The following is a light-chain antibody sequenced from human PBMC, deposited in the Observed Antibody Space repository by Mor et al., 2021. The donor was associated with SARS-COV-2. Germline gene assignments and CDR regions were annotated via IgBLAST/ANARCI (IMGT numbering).Light chain of an antibody. J-gene: IGLJ1*01. Sequence: VHWYQQKAGQAPVLVIYRDDKRPSGIPDRFSGSNSGNTATLTISRVQVGDEADYDCQVWDSSSVVFGAGTKVTVL. CDR3: QVWDSSSVV. V-gene: IGLV3-9*02. CDR2: RDD.